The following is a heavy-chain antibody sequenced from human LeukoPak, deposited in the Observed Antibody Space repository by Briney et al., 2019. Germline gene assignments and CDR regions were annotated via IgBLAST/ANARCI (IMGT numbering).Heavy chain of an antibody. CDR3: AELGITMIGGV. D-gene: IGHD3-10*02. CDR1: GFTFSSYE. Sequence: QAGGSLRLSCAASGFTFSSYEMNWVRQAPGKVLEWVSYISSSGSTICYADSVKGRFTISRDNAKNSLYLQMNSLRAEDTAVYYCAELGITMIGGVWGKGTTVTISS. V-gene: IGHV3-48*03. J-gene: IGHJ6*03. CDR2: ISSSGSTI.